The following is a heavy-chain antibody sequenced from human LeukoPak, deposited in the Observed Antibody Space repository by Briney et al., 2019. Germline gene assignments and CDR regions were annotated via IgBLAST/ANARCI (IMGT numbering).Heavy chain of an antibody. CDR2: LYSDYST. CDR1: GFTVSSYY. J-gene: IGHJ3*02. Sequence: GGSLRLSCAASGFTVSSYYMSWVRQAPGKGLEWVSVLYSDYSTYYADSAKGRFTISRDNAKNTLYLQMNSLRAEDTAAYYCARTYYYDSSGYIGDAFDIWGQGTMVTVSS. V-gene: IGHV3-53*01. CDR3: ARTYYYDSSGYIGDAFDI. D-gene: IGHD3-22*01.